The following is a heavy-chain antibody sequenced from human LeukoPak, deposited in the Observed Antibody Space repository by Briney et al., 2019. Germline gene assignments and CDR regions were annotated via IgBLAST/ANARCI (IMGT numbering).Heavy chain of an antibody. V-gene: IGHV3-30*03. J-gene: IGHJ4*02. D-gene: IGHD4-23*01. CDR2: ISYDGSTK. Sequence: PGGSLRLSRAASGFTFSRFGMHWVRQAPGKGLEWVAVISYDGSTKYYADSVKGRFTISRDNSKNTLYLQMNSLTVHDTAVYYCATSLRPGGGNSFLLDYWGQGILVTVSS. CDR3: ATSLRPGGGNSFLLDY. CDR1: GFTFSRFG.